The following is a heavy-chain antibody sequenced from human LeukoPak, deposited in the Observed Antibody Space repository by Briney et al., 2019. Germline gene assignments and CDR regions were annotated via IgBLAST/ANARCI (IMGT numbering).Heavy chain of an antibody. Sequence: SSETLSLTCSVSGGAISRYYWSWIRQPPGKGLEWIGYIYYSGSTNYNPSLKSRVTISVDTSKNQFSLKLSSVTAADTAVYYCASGAYSYYYMDVWGKGTTVTISS. CDR3: ASGAYSYYYMDV. CDR2: IYYSGST. V-gene: IGHV4-59*01. CDR1: GGAISRYY. J-gene: IGHJ6*03. D-gene: IGHD1-26*01.